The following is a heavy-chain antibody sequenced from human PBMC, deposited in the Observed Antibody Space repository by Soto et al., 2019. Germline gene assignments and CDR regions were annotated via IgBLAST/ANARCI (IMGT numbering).Heavy chain of an antibody. J-gene: IGHJ2*01. Sequence: EVQLVESGGGLVQPGGSLRLSCAASGFTFSSYSMNWVRQAPGKGLEWVSYISSSSSTIYYADSVKGRFTISRDNAKNSLYLQINSLRDEDTAVYYCARARLLFYWYFDLWGRGTLVTVSS. V-gene: IGHV3-48*02. CDR2: ISSSSSTI. CDR1: GFTFSSYS. D-gene: IGHD1-26*01. CDR3: ARARLLFYWYFDL.